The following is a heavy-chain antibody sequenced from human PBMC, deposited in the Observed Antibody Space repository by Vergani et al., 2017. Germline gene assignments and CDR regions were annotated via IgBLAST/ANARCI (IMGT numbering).Heavy chain of an antibody. J-gene: IGHJ6*03. V-gene: IGHV2-5*04. CDR2: IYWNDDQ. D-gene: IGHD1-7*01. Sequence: QITLKESGPTLVKPTQTLTLTCTFSGFSLNTRGVSVAWIRQPPGKALDWLALIYWNDDQHYSPSLNNRVTITKDTSKNQVVLTITNMDYVDTGTYYCVYRKTECGTTGCFYPFYYYSTWTSGAKGPRSPSP. CDR3: VYRKTECGTTGCFYPFYYYSTWTS. CDR1: GFSLNTRGVS.